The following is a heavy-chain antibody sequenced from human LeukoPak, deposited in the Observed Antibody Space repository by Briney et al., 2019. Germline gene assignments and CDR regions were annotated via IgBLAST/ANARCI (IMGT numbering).Heavy chain of an antibody. J-gene: IGHJ6*04. Sequence: GSLRLSCAASGFTFSSYWMHWVRQAPGKGLVWVSRINSDGSSTSYADSVKGRFTISRDNAKNTLYLQMNSLRAEDTAVYYCARDRETDILTGFYYYYGMDVWGKGTTVTVSS. V-gene: IGHV3-74*01. CDR2: INSDGSST. D-gene: IGHD3-9*01. CDR1: GFTFSSYW. CDR3: ARDRETDILTGFYYYYGMDV.